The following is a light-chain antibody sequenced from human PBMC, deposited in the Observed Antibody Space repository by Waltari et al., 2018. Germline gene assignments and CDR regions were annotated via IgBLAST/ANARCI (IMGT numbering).Light chain of an antibody. CDR2: SDN. V-gene: IGLV1-44*01. CDR3: AVWDDSLNGVV. J-gene: IGLJ2*01. Sequence: QSVLTQPPSASGTPGQRVTIPCFGSSSNIGSNTVNRYQQSPGTAPNLLIYSDNQRPSGVPDRISGSKSGTSASLAISGLQSEDEADYYCAVWDDSLNGVVFGGGTRLTVL. CDR1: SSNIGSNT.